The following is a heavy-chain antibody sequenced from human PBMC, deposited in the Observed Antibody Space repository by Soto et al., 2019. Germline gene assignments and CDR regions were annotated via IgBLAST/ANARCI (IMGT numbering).Heavy chain of an antibody. CDR1: GFTFSSYS. J-gene: IGHJ5*02. CDR3: ARDRHDYRSSPDWFDP. CDR2: ISSSSSYI. V-gene: IGHV3-21*01. Sequence: PGGSLRLSCAASGFTFSSYSMNWVRQAPGKGLEWVSSISSSSSYIYYADSVKGRFTISRDNAKNSLYLQMNSLRAEDTAVYYCARDRHDYRSSPDWFDPWGQGTLVTVSS. D-gene: IGHD4-4*01.